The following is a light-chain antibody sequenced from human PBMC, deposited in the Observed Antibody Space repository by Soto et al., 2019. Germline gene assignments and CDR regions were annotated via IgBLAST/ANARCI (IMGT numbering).Light chain of an antibody. CDR3: AAWDDSLSSDV. Sequence: QSVLTQPPSASGTPGQRVTISCSGSISNIGSNYVYWYQQLPGTAPKVLSNRNNQRPSGVPDRFSGSKSGTSASLAISGLRSEDEADYYCAAWDDSLSSDVFGTGTKVTVL. J-gene: IGLJ1*01. V-gene: IGLV1-47*01. CDR1: ISNIGSNY. CDR2: RNN.